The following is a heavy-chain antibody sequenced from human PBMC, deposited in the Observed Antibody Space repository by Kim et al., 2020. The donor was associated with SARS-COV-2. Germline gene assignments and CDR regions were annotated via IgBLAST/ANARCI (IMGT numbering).Heavy chain of an antibody. J-gene: IGHJ6*02. Sequence: GGSLRLSCAASGFTFSSYSMNWVRQAPGKGLEWVSSISSSSSYIYYADSVKGRFTISRDNAKNSLYLQMNSLRAEDTAVYYCARAITVDYYYYYGMDVWGQGTTVSVSS. CDR3: ARAITVDYYYYYGMDV. CDR2: ISSSSSYI. D-gene: IGHD3-10*01. V-gene: IGHV3-21*01. CDR1: GFTFSSYS.